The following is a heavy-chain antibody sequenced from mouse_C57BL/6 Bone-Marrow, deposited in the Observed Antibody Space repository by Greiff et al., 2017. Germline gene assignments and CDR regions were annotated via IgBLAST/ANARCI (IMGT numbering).Heavy chain of an antibody. CDR2: ISDGGSYT. CDR1: GFTFSSYA. CDR3: ARGWDGEAWFAY. J-gene: IGHJ3*01. V-gene: IGHV5-4*01. D-gene: IGHD4-1*01. Sequence: DVQLVESGGGLVKPGGSLKLSCAASGFTFSSYAMSWVRQTPEKRLEWVATISDGGSYTYYPDNVKGRFTISRDNAKNNLYLQMSHLKSEDTAMYYCARGWDGEAWFAYWGQGTLVTVSA.